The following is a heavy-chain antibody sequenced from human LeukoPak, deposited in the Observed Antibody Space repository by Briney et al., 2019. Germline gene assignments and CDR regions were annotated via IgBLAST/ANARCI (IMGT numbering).Heavy chain of an antibody. CDR3: ARGFDYGSDY. Sequence: SETLSLTCAVYGGSFSGYYWSWIRRPPGKGLEWIGEINHSGSTNYNPSLKSRVTISVDTSKNQFSLKLSSVTAADTAVYYCARGFDYGSDYWGQGTLVTVSS. J-gene: IGHJ4*02. CDR2: INHSGST. V-gene: IGHV4-34*01. CDR1: GGSFSGYY. D-gene: IGHD4-17*01.